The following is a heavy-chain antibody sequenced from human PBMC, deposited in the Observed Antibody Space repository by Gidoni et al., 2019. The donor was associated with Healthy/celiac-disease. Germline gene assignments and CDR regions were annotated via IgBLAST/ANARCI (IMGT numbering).Heavy chain of an antibody. V-gene: IGHV1-3*01. CDR3: AKEGQTRSLDFGSGTSYYYYYMDV. D-gene: IGHD3-3*01. Sequence: QAPGQRLEWMGWINAGNGNTKYSQKFQCRVTITRDTSASTVYMELSSLRSEETAVYYCAKEGQTRSLDFGSGTSYYYYYMDVWGKGTTVTVSS. J-gene: IGHJ6*03. CDR2: INAGNGNT.